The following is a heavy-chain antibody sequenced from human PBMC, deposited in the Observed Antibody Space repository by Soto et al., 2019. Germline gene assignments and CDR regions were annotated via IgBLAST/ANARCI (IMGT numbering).Heavy chain of an antibody. Sequence: ASVKVSCKASGYTFTGYYMHWVRQAPGQGLEWMGWINPNSGGTNYAQKFQGWVTMTRDTSISTAYMELSRLRSDDTAVYYCARVWVDYGDPDVLYYFDYGGKETLSTFSS. D-gene: IGHD4-17*01. CDR2: INPNSGGT. CDR1: GYTFTGYY. V-gene: IGHV1-2*04. J-gene: IGHJ4*02. CDR3: ARVWVDYGDPDVLYYFDY.